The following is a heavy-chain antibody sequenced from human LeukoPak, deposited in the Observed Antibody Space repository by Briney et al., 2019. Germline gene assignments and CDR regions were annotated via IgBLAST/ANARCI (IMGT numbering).Heavy chain of an antibody. CDR2: INDSGNT. CDR1: GGSFNPYY. D-gene: IGHD3-10*01. J-gene: IGHJ5*01. CDR3: ARGPASGSHSAWFDS. Sequence: PSETLSLTCAVYGGSFNPYYWNWIRQSPGKGLEWIGEINDSGNTNYNPSLKSRVTISVDTSNNQFSLKLISVAAADTAVYYCARGPASGSHSAWFDSWGQGILVTVSS. V-gene: IGHV4-34*01.